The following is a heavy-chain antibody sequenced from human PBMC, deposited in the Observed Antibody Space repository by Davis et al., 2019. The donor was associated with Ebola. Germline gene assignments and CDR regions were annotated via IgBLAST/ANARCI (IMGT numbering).Heavy chain of an antibody. CDR3: ARDGGYCSGGSCYSGDAFDI. D-gene: IGHD2-15*01. CDR1: GFTFSSYW. Sequence: PGGSLRLSCAASGFTFSSYWMSWVRQAPGQGLEWVANIKQDGSEKYYVDSVKGRFTISRDNAKNSLYLQMNSLRAEDTAVYYCARDGGYCSGGSCYSGDAFDIWGQGTMVTVSS. CDR2: IKQDGSEK. J-gene: IGHJ3*02. V-gene: IGHV3-7*01.